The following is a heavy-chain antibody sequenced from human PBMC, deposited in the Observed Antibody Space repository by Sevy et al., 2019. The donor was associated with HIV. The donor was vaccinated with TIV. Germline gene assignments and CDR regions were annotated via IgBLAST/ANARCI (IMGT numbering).Heavy chain of an antibody. J-gene: IGHJ6*03. CDR3: ANVRSSPYYYYYMDV. D-gene: IGHD6-13*01. Sequence: GGSLRLSCAASGFTFSSYGMHWVRQAPGKGLEWVAFIRYDGSNKYYADSVKGRFTISRDNSKNTLYLQMNSLRAEDTAVYYCANVRSSPYYYYYMDVWGKGTTVTVSS. CDR1: GFTFSSYG. CDR2: IRYDGSNK. V-gene: IGHV3-30*02.